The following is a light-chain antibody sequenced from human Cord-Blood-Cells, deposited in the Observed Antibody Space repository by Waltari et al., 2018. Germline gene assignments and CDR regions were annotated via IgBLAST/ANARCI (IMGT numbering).Light chain of an antibody. CDR3: QQSYSTPYS. J-gene: IGKJ2*03. CDR2: AAS. CDR1: QSIRSY. V-gene: IGKV1-39*01. Sequence: DIKMTQSPSSLSASVGDRGTITCRASQSIRSYFNLYQQKPVKAPKLLIYAASILQSGVPSMFSGSGSVTDFTLTISSLQPEYFATYYCQQSYSTPYSFGQGTKLEIK.